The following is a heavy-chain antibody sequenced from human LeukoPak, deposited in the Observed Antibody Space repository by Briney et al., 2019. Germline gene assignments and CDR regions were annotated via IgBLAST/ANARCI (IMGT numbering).Heavy chain of an antibody. D-gene: IGHD4-23*01. CDR1: GGSFSGYY. CDR3: ARDQYYDYGGNSAFDP. Sequence: PSETLSLTCAVYGGSFSGYYWSWIRQPPGKGLEWIGEINHSGSTNYNPSLKSRVTISVDTSKNQFSLKLSSVTAADTAVYSCARDQYYDYGGNSAFDPWGQGTLVTVSS. J-gene: IGHJ5*02. V-gene: IGHV4-34*01. CDR2: INHSGST.